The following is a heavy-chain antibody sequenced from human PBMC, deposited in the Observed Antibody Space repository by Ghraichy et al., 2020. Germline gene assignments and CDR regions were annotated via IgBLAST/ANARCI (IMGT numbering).Heavy chain of an antibody. V-gene: IGHV3-21*01. Sequence: GGSLRLSCAASGFTFSDYDMNWVRQAPGRGLEWVSYISRSSSHRYFADSVKGRFTISRENAQNSLYLQMNSLRAEDTAVYYCARDDAATARSSGMDVWGQGTTVTVSS. J-gene: IGHJ6*02. D-gene: IGHD6-13*01. CDR3: ARDDAATARSSGMDV. CDR1: GFTFSDYD. CDR2: ISRSSSHR.